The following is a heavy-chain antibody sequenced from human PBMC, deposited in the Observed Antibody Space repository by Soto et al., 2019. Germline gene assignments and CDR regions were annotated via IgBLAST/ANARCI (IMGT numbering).Heavy chain of an antibody. Sequence: SKESGGTFSTFAISWVRQAPGQGLEWMGGIISIFGTTEYAQKFQGRVTIYADESTSTAYMELSSLRSDDTAVYFCATSGECGGDCSVYGMAVWGQGTTVTVSS. CDR1: GGTFSTFA. CDR3: ATSGECGGDCSVYGMAV. D-gene: IGHD2-21*02. V-gene: IGHV1-69*01. CDR2: IISIFGTT. J-gene: IGHJ6*02.